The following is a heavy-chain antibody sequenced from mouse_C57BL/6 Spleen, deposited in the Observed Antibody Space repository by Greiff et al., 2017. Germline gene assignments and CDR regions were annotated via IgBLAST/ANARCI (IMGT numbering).Heavy chain of an antibody. Sequence: QVQLQQPGAELVKPGASVKLSCKASGYTFTSYWMQWVKQRPGQGLEWIGEIDPSDSYTNYNQKFKGKATLTVDTSSSQAYMQLSSLTSEDSAVYYCARRDYGPTYYAMDYWGQGTSVTVSS. V-gene: IGHV1-50*01. J-gene: IGHJ4*01. CDR3: ARRDYGPTYYAMDY. CDR1: GYTFTSYW. CDR2: IDPSDSYT. D-gene: IGHD2-4*01.